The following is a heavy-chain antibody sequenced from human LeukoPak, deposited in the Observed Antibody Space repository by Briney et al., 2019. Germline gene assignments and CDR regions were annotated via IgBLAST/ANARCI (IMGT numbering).Heavy chain of an antibody. CDR3: ARGVVLRYFDWLVGFDY. V-gene: IGHV1-8*01. Sequence: VASVKVSCKASGYIFTTYDINWVRQATGQGLEWMGWMNPNIGNTGYAQKFQGRVAMTRNTSIGTAYMELSSLRSEDTAVYYCARGVVLRYFDWLVGFDYWGQGTLVTVSS. CDR1: GYIFTTYD. CDR2: MNPNIGNT. J-gene: IGHJ4*02. D-gene: IGHD3-9*01.